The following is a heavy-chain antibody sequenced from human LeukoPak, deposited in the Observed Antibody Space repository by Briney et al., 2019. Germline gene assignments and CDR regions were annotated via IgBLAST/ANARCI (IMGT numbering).Heavy chain of an antibody. CDR1: GYRFTTNW. J-gene: IGHJ4*02. CDR2: IYPGDSDT. D-gene: IGHD3-10*01. V-gene: IGHV5-51*01. CDR3: ASPQMVHF. Sequence: GESLKISCMTSGYRFTTNWIGWVRQMPGKGLEWMGIIYPGDSDTRYSPSFQGQVTISADKTISTAYLQWSSLKASDTAMYCCASPQMVHFWGQGTLVTVSS.